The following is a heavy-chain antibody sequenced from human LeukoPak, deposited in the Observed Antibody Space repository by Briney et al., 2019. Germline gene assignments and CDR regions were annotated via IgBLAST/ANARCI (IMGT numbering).Heavy chain of an antibody. D-gene: IGHD5-24*01. CDR2: ISSSSSTI. CDR3: ARRLQLGYYYYYGMDV. Sequence: GGSLRLSCAASGFTFSNYGMNWVRQAPGKGLEWGSYISSSSSTIYYADSVKGRFTISRDNAKSSLFVQMNSLRVEDTAVYYCARRLQLGYYYYYGMDVWGQGTTVTVSS. J-gene: IGHJ6*02. V-gene: IGHV3-48*01. CDR1: GFTFSNYG.